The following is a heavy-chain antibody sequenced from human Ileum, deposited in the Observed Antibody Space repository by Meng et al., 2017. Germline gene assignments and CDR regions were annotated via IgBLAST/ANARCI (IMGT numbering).Heavy chain of an antibody. J-gene: IGHJ4*02. D-gene: IGHD4-23*01. V-gene: IGHV4-4*02. CDR1: RGPITSDTY. CDR3: ARHGGYYQGF. CDR2: ISHSGST. Sequence: QVPRQVSDPGLVQPAGTLSRTCAVSRGPITSDTYWSWVRLPTGKGLEWIGQISHSGSTFYNPSLKRRVTMSVDKSKSQFSLMLTSVTAADTAVYYCARHGGYYQGFWGQGTLVTVSS.